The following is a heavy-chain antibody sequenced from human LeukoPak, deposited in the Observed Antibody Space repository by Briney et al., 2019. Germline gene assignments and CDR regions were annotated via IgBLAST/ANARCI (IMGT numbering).Heavy chain of an antibody. Sequence: GASVKVSCKASGYTFTGYYMHWVRQAPGQGLERMGWINPNSGGTNYAQKFQGWVTMTRDTSISTAYMELSRLRSDDTAVYYCATPTVTNYYYGMDVWGQGTTVTVSS. J-gene: IGHJ6*02. CDR1: GYTFTGYY. V-gene: IGHV1-2*04. CDR3: ATPTVTNYYYGMDV. CDR2: INPNSGGT. D-gene: IGHD4-17*01.